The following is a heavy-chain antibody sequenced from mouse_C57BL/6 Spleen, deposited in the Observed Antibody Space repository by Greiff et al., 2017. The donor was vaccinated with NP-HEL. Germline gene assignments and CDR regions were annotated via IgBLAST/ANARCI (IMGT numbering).Heavy chain of an antibody. J-gene: IGHJ3*01. V-gene: IGHV1-54*01. CDR1: GYAFTNYL. CDR2: INPGSGGT. Sequence: QVQLKESGAELVRPGTSVKVSCKASGYAFTNYLIEWVKQRPGQGLEWIGVINPGSGGTNYNEKFKGKATLTADKSSSTAYMQLSSLTSEDSAVYFCAGGPLRFAYWGQGTLVTVSA. CDR3: AGGPLRFAY.